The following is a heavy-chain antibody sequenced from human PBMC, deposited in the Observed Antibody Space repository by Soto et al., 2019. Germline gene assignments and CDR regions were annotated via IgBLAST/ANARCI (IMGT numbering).Heavy chain of an antibody. CDR1: GGSISSGGYY. Sequence: QVQLQESGPGLVKPSQTLSLTCTVSGGSISSGGYYWTWIRQHPGKGLAWIGYIYYSGSTYYNPFLKRRVIISVDTSKNQFSLKLSSVTAAGTGVDYCARSVFPWGQGTLVTVS. CDR2: IYYSGST. CDR3: ARSVFP. V-gene: IGHV4-31*03. J-gene: IGHJ5*02.